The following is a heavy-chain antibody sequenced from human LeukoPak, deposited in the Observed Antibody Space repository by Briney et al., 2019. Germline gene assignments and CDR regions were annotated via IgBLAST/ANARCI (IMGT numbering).Heavy chain of an antibody. CDR1: GGSISSGDYY. CDR2: IYYSGST. D-gene: IGHD3-3*01. V-gene: IGHV4-30-4*01. Sequence: PSQTLSLTCTVSGGSISSGDYYWSWIRQPPGKGLEWIGYIYYSGSTYYNPSLKSRVTISVDTSKNQFSLKLSSVTAADTAVYYCARVYYDFWSGYSARYFDLWGRGTLDTVSS. CDR3: ARVYYDFWSGYSARYFDL. J-gene: IGHJ2*01.